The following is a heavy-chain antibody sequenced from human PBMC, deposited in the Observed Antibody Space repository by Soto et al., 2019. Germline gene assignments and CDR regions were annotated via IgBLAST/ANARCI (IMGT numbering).Heavy chain of an antibody. V-gene: IGHV4-59*01. Sequence: PSETLSLTCTVSGGSISSDYWSWIRQPPGKGLEWIGYIYYSGSTNYNPSLKSRVTISVDTSKNQFSLKLSSVTAADTAVYYCARDGYFDYWGQGTLVTVSS. J-gene: IGHJ4*02. CDR1: GGSISSDY. CDR3: ARDGYFDY. CDR2: IYYSGST.